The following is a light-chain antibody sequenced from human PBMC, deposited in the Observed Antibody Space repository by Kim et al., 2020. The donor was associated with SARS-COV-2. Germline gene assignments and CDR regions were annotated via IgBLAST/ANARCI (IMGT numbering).Light chain of an antibody. J-gene: IGLJ1*01. Sequence: SYELTQPPSVSVSPGQTASITCSGDRLGDKYVCWYQQKPGQSPVLVIYQDTKRPSGIPERFYGSNSGKTATLTISGTQAMDEADYYCQAWDSSTVVFGTGTKVTVL. CDR2: QDT. CDR3: QAWDSSTVV. CDR1: RLGDKY. V-gene: IGLV3-1*01.